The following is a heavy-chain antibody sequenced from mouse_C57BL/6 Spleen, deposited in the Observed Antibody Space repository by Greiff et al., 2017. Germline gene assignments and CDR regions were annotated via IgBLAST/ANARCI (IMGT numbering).Heavy chain of an antibody. Sequence: VQLQQSGAELVKPGASVKMSCKASGYTFTSYWITWVKQRPGQGLEWIGDIYPGSGSTNYNEKFKSKATLTVDTSSSTAYMQLSSLTSEDSAVYYCARDLYPSYWYFDVWGTGTTVTVSS. J-gene: IGHJ1*03. CDR2: IYPGSGST. CDR1: GYTFTSYW. V-gene: IGHV1-55*01. D-gene: IGHD1-1*01. CDR3: ARDLYPSYWYFDV.